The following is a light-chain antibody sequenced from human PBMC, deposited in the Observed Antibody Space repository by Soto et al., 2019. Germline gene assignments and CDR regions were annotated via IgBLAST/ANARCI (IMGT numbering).Light chain of an antibody. CDR2: EVT. V-gene: IGLV2-14*01. CDR1: SSDIGVSNY. CDR3: SSYTSNSIPVV. J-gene: IGLJ2*01. Sequence: QSALTQPASVSGSPGQSITISCTGTSSDIGVSNYVSWYQQHPGKAPKLLIYEVTNRPSGVSNRFSGSKSGNTASLTISGLQAEDEADYYCSSYTSNSIPVVFGGGTQLTVL.